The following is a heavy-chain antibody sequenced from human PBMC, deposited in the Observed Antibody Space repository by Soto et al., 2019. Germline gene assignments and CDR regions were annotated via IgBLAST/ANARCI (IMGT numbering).Heavy chain of an antibody. CDR1: GGSISSYY. V-gene: IGHV4-59*01. D-gene: IGHD5-12*01. J-gene: IGHJ4*02. CDR2: IYYSGST. CDR3: ARDKWLHY. Sequence: SETLSLTCTVSGGSISSYYGSWIRQPPGKGLEWIGYIYYSGSTNYNPSLKSRVTISVDTSKNHFSLKLSSVTAADTAVYYCARDKWLHYWGQGTLVTVSS.